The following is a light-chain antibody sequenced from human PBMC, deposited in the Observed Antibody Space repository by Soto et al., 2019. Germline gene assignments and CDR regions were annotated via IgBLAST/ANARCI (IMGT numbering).Light chain of an antibody. CDR3: HQYYKWPLT. V-gene: IGKV3D-15*01. J-gene: IGKJ4*01. CDR1: QSVSSN. Sequence: IVMTQSPATLSVYPGEIATLSCRASQSVSSNLAWYQQKPGQAPRLLIYDASYRATGIPARFSGSGSGTDFALTISSLLSEDFAVYYCHQYYKWPLTFGGGTKVDIK. CDR2: DAS.